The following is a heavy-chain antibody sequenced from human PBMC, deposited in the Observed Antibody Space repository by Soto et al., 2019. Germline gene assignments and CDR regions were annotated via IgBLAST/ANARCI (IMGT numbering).Heavy chain of an antibody. CDR2: ISKDGSTT. CDR1: GFTFSAYG. V-gene: IGHV3-30*18. CDR3: AKETHSSGYGSYFDY. Sequence: PGGSLRLSCAASGFTFSAYGMHWVRQAPGKGLEWVAVISKDGSTTCDVDSVKGRFTISRDSSKNTLYLQMNSLRTEDTAVYYCAKETHSSGYGSYFDYWGQGTLVTVSS. D-gene: IGHD3-22*01. J-gene: IGHJ4*02.